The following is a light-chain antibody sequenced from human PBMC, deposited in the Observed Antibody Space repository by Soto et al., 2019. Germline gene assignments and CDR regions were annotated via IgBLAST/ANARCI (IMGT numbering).Light chain of an antibody. CDR3: QQYNSYQGT. CDR1: QSISSW. J-gene: IGKJ1*01. Sequence: DIEMTQSPSSLSASVGDRVTITCGASQSISSWLAWYQQKPGKAPKLLIYDASSLESGVPSRLSGSGSGTEFTLTISSMQNDEFATYYCQQYNSYQGTFGQGTKVDI. V-gene: IGKV1-5*01. CDR2: DAS.